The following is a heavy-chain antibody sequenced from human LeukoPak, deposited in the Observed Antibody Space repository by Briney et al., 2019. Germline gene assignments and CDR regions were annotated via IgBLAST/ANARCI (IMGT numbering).Heavy chain of an antibody. Sequence: PSETLSLTCTVSGGSISSYYWSWLRQPARKGLEWIGRTYTSGSTNYNPSLKSRVTMSVDTSKNQFSLKLSSVTAADTAVYYCARVGAWYYYDSSGYFDQYYFDYWGQGTPVTVSS. D-gene: IGHD3-22*01. V-gene: IGHV4-4*07. CDR1: GGSISSYY. J-gene: IGHJ4*02. CDR3: ARVGAWYYYDSSGYFDQYYFDY. CDR2: TYTSGST.